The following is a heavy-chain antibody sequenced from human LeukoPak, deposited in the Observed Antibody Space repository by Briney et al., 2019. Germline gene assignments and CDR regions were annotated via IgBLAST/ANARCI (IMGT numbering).Heavy chain of an antibody. V-gene: IGHV3-23*01. CDR1: GFTLSSYA. CDR3: AKAPVTTCSGAYCYPFDY. J-gene: IGHJ4*02. Sequence: GGSLRLSCAASGFTLSSYAMSWVRQGPGKGLEWVSAISVSGNTYHADSVKGRFTISRDSSKNTLYRQMNSLRAGDAAVYYCAKAPVTTCSGAYCYPFDYWSQGTLVTVSS. CDR2: ISVSGNT. D-gene: IGHD2-15*01.